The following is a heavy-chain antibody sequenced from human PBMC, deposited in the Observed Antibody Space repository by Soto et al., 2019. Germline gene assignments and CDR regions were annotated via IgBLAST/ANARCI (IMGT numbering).Heavy chain of an antibody. CDR2: INHSGST. CDR1: GGSFCGYY. D-gene: IGHD3-10*01. V-gene: IGHV4-34*01. J-gene: IGHJ5*02. CDR3: ARRRPRMTMCRGARFDP. Sequence: QVQLQQWGAGLLKPSATLSLTCAVSGGSFCGYYWSWIRQPPGKGLELIGEINHSGSTTYNPSLKSRVDLSVDTSKNQYSLKLSSVTAADTAVYYCARRRPRMTMCRGARFDPWGQGTLVTVPS.